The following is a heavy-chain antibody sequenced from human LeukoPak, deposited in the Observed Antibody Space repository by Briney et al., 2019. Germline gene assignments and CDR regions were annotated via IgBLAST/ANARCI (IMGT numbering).Heavy chain of an antibody. CDR1: GGSISSSSYY. CDR3: ARLNAGIAAAGTDY. Sequence: PSETLSLTCTVSGGSISSSSYYWGWIRQPPGKGLEWIGSIYYSGSTYYNPSLKSRVTISVDTSKNQFSLKLSSVTAADTAVYYCARLNAGIAAAGTDYWGQGTLVTVSS. CDR2: IYYSGST. J-gene: IGHJ4*02. D-gene: IGHD6-13*01. V-gene: IGHV4-39*01.